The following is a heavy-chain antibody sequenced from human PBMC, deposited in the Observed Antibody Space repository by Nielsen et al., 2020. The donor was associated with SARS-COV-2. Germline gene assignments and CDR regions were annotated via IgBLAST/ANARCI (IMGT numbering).Heavy chain of an antibody. J-gene: IGHJ4*02. CDR3: AKAHARYCTGGSCHPGGLDQ. V-gene: IGHV3-30*18. D-gene: IGHD2-15*01. CDR1: GFMFSSYG. CDR2: ISYEGANE. Sequence: GGSLRLSCAASGFMFSSYGMSWVRQAPGRGLECVAVISYEGANEYYADSVKGRFTVSRDNSKNTLFLQINSLRAEDTAVYYCAKAHARYCTGGSCHPGGLDQWGQGTLVTVSS.